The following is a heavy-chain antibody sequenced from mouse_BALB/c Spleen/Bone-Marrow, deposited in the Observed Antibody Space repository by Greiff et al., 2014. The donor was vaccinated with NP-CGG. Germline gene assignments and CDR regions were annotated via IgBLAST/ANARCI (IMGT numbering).Heavy chain of an antibody. D-gene: IGHD1-1*02. CDR2: IDPANGNT. CDR1: GFNIKDTY. CDR3: ARVKLWSYAMDY. Sequence: EVQLVESGAELVKPGASVKLSCKASGFNIKDTYMHWVKQRPEQGLEWIGRIDPANGNTKYDPKFQGKATITADTSSNTAYLQLSSLTSEDTAVYYCARVKLWSYAMDYWGQGTSVTVSS. V-gene: IGHV14-3*02. J-gene: IGHJ4*01.